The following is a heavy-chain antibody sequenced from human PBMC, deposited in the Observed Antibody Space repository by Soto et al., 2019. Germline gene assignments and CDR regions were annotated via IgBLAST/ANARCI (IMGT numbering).Heavy chain of an antibody. CDR1: GFNFDNYG. Sequence: PGGSLRLSCQASGFNFDNYGMHWVRQAPGKGLEWVAVITYDGSFQYYADSVKGRFTISRDNSKNTLSLRLNTLKPEDTAVYHCAKDRVGGTFYTPLAFWGQGTLVTVSS. D-gene: IGHD1-7*01. CDR3: AKDRVGGTFYTPLAF. J-gene: IGHJ4*02. V-gene: IGHV3-30*18. CDR2: ITYDGSFQ.